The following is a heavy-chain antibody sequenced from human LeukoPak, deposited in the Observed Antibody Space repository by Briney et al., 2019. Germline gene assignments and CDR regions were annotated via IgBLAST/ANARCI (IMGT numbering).Heavy chain of an antibody. CDR2: INHSGST. CDR3: ATSYYYDSSGCYTPFDY. Sequence: PSETLSLTCAVYGGSFSGYYWSWIRQPPGKGLEWIGEINHSGSTNYNPSLKSRVTISVDTSKNQFSLKLSSVTAADTAVYYCATSYYYDSSGCYTPFDYWGQGTLVTVSS. CDR1: GGSFSGYY. V-gene: IGHV4-34*01. D-gene: IGHD3-22*01. J-gene: IGHJ4*02.